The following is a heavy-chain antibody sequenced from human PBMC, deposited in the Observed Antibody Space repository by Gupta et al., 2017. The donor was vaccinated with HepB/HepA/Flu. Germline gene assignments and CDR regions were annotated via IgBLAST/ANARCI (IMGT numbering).Heavy chain of an antibody. J-gene: IGHJ5*02. CDR1: GGSFSGYY. CDR3: AIQAEWLYWFDP. V-gene: IGHV4-34*01. D-gene: IGHD3-3*01. CDR2: INHSGST. Sequence: QVQLQQWGAGLLKPSETLSLTCAVYGGSFSGYYWSWIRQPPGKGLEWIGEINHSGSTNYNPSLKSRVTISVDTSKNQFSLKLSSVTAADTAVYYCAIQAEWLYWFDPWGQGTLVTVSS.